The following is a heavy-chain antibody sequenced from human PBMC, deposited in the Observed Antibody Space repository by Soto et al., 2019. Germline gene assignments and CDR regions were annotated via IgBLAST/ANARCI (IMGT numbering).Heavy chain of an antibody. D-gene: IGHD2-21*01. CDR1: GYTFTSYG. Sequence: ASVKVSCKASGYTFTSYGISWVRQAPGQGLEWMGWISAYNGNTNYAQKLQGRVTMTTDTSTSTAYMELRSLRSDDTAVYYCARDRDIAYHYYGMDVWGQGTTVTVSS. J-gene: IGHJ6*02. CDR2: ISAYNGNT. V-gene: IGHV1-18*01. CDR3: ARDRDIAYHYYGMDV.